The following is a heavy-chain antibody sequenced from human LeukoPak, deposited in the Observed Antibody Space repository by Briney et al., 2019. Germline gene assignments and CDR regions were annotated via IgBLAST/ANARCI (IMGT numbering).Heavy chain of an antibody. Sequence: PGGSLRLSCTASGFTFGDYATNWVRQAPGKGLEWVSGISGSGDSAYYADSVKGRFTISRDNSKNTLYLQMNSLRAEDTAVYYCARRSGIAVAGAFDYWGQGTLVTVSS. J-gene: IGHJ4*02. D-gene: IGHD6-19*01. CDR1: GFTFGDYA. CDR3: ARRSGIAVAGAFDY. CDR2: ISGSGDSA. V-gene: IGHV3-23*01.